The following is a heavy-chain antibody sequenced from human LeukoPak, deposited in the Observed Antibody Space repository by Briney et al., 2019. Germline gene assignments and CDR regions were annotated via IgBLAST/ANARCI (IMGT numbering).Heavy chain of an antibody. CDR2: ISYDGSNK. V-gene: IGHV3-30-3*01. CDR3: ARGPYYYDSSGQQGAFDI. CDR1: GFTFSSYA. Sequence: GGSLRLSCAASGFTFSSYAMHWVRQAPGKGLEWVAVISYDGSNKYYADSVKGRFTISRDNSKNTLYLQMNSLRAEDTAVYYCARGPYYYDSSGQQGAFDIWGQGTMVTVSS. D-gene: IGHD3-22*01. J-gene: IGHJ3*02.